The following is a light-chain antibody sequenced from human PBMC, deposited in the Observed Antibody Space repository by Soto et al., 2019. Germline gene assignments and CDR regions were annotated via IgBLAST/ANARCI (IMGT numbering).Light chain of an antibody. CDR3: QQYNNWPPTYT. J-gene: IGKJ2*01. Sequence: EIVMTQSPATLSVSPGERATLSCRASQSVSSNLAWYQQKPGQAPRLLIYGASTRATGIPARFSGSGSGTEFNLTIRGLQSEDFAVYYCQQYNNWPPTYTFGQGTKLEIK. CDR2: GAS. CDR1: QSVSSN. V-gene: IGKV3-15*01.